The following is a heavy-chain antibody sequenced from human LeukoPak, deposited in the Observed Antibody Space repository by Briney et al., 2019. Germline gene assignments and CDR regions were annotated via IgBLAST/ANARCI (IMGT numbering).Heavy chain of an antibody. D-gene: IGHD2-2*01. CDR3: ATGGSTSLTYYYSYMDV. CDR1: GYTLTELS. J-gene: IGHJ6*03. V-gene: IGHV1-24*01. CDR2: FDPEDGET. Sequence: ASVKVSRKVSGYTLTELSMHWVRQAPGKGLEWMGGFDPEDGETIYAQKFQGRVTMTEDTSTDTAYMELSSLRSEDTAVYYCATGGSTSLTYYYSYMDVWGKGTPVTVSS.